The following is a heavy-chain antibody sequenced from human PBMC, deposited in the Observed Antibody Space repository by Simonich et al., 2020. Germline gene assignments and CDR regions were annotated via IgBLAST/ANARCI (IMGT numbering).Heavy chain of an antibody. CDR3: ARDGLGTAYYYYMDV. Sequence: EVQLVESGGGLVQPGGSLRLSCAASGFTFSSYWMSWVRQAPGKGLEWVANIKQDGSEKYDVDTWKGRFTISRDNAKNSLYLQMNSLRAEDTAVYYCARDGLGTAYYYYMDVWGKGTTVTVSS. J-gene: IGHJ6*03. CDR2: IKQDGSEK. V-gene: IGHV3-7*01. D-gene: IGHD7-27*01. CDR1: GFTFSSYW.